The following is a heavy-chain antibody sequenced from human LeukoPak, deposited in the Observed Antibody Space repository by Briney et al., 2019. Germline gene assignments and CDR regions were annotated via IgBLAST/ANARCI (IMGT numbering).Heavy chain of an antibody. CDR3: ARDRGDSSSWYYFDY. V-gene: IGHV1-69*13. Sequence: ASVKVSCKASGGTFSSYAISWVRQAPGQGLEWMGGIIPIFGTANYAQKFQGRVTITADESTSTAYMELSSLRSEDTAVYYCARDRGDSSSWYYFDYWGQGPLVTVSS. CDR1: GGTFSSYA. D-gene: IGHD6-13*01. CDR2: IIPIFGTA. J-gene: IGHJ4*02.